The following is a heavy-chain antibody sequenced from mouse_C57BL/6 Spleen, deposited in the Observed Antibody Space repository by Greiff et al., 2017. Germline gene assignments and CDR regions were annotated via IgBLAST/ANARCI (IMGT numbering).Heavy chain of an antibody. CDR3: ARYGELGLAWFAY. D-gene: IGHD4-1*01. CDR1: GYTFTSYW. J-gene: IGHJ3*01. Sequence: QVQLQRPGTELVKPGASVKLSCKASGYTFTSYWMHWVKQRPGQGLEWIGNINPSNGGTNYNEKFKSKATLTVDKSSSTAYMQLSSLTSEDSAVYYCARYGELGLAWFAYWGQGTLVTVSA. CDR2: INPSNGGT. V-gene: IGHV1-53*01.